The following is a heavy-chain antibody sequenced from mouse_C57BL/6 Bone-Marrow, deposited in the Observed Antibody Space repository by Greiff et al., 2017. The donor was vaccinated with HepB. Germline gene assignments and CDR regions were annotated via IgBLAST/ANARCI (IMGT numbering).Heavy chain of an antibody. CDR2: ISDGGSYT. CDR3: ARDGYYLYWYFDV. Sequence: DVMLVESGGGLVKPGGSLKLSCAASGFTFSSYAMSWVRQTPEKRLEWVATISDGGSYTYYPDNVKGRFTISRDNAKNNLYLQMSHLKSEDTAMYYCARDGYYLYWYFDVWGTGTTVTVSS. D-gene: IGHD2-3*01. J-gene: IGHJ1*03. CDR1: GFTFSSYA. V-gene: IGHV5-4*01.